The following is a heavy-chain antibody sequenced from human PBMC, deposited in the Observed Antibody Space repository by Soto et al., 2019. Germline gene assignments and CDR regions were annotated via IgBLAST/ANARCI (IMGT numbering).Heavy chain of an antibody. J-gene: IGHJ4*02. V-gene: IGHV3-23*01. CDR1: GFTFSSYA. CDR3: AKGSQSSGWY. Sequence: GGSLILSCAASGFTFSSYAMSWVRQAPGKGLEWVSAISGSGGTTYYADSVKGRFTISRDNSKDTLYLQMNSLRAEDTAVYYCAKGSQSSGWYLGQGTLVTVSS. D-gene: IGHD6-19*01. CDR2: ISGSGGTT.